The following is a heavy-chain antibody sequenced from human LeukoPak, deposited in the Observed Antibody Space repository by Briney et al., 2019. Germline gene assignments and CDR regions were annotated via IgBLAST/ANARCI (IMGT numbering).Heavy chain of an antibody. CDR3: ARGFGQTSGMDY. Sequence: ASVKVSCKTSGHDFSGYYMHWVRQAPGQGLEWMGWIDPSSGATKYAPKFQGRVTMTRDTSIIASYMELNILKFDDTAVYFCARGFGQTSGMDYWGQGTLITVSA. V-gene: IGHV1-2*02. CDR1: GHDFSGYY. D-gene: IGHD3-10*01. J-gene: IGHJ4*02. CDR2: IDPSSGAT.